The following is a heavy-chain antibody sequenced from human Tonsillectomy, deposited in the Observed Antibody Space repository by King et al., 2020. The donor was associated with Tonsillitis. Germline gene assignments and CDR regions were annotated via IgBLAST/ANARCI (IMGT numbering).Heavy chain of an antibody. Sequence: VQLQESGPGLVKPSETLSLTCTVSGGSISGYYWSWMRQPPGKGLEWIGYIHYSGSTDYNPSLQSRVTISVDASKNHFSLMLSSVTAADTALYFCARTGGGGGGYWGQGTLVTVSS. CDR2: IHYSGST. D-gene: IGHD2-8*02. CDR3: ARTGGGGGGY. V-gene: IGHV4-59*01. J-gene: IGHJ4*02. CDR1: GGSISGYY.